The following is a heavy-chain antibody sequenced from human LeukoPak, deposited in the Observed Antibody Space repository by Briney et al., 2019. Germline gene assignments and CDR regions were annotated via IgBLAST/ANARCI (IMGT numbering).Heavy chain of an antibody. D-gene: IGHD4-17*01. Sequence: SETLSLTCTVSGGSISSYYWSWIRQPPGKGLEWIGYIYYSGSTNYNPSLKSRVTISVDTSKNQFSLKLSSVTAADTAVYYCARVYGDYLDYYYGMDVWGQGTTVTVSS. CDR2: IYYSGST. CDR3: ARVYGDYLDYYYGMDV. J-gene: IGHJ6*02. V-gene: IGHV4-59*01. CDR1: GGSISSYY.